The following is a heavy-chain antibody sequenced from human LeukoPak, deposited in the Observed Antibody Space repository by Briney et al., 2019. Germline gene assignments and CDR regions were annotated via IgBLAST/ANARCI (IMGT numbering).Heavy chain of an antibody. CDR1: GGTFSSYA. Sequence: SVKVSCKASGGTFSSYAISWVRQAPGQGLEWMGGIIPIFGTANYAQKFQSRVTITADESTSTAYMELSSLRSEDTAVYYCARDRGDYYDSSGYYYVGDYWGQGTLVTVSS. CDR3: ARDRGDYYDSSGYYYVGDY. V-gene: IGHV1-69*13. CDR2: IIPIFGTA. D-gene: IGHD3-22*01. J-gene: IGHJ4*02.